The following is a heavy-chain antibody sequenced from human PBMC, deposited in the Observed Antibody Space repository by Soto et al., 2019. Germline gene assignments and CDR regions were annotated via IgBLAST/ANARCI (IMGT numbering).Heavy chain of an antibody. V-gene: IGHV4-59*01. CDR3: ASSYYYGSGSQNDAFDI. D-gene: IGHD3-10*01. CDR2: IYYSGST. CDR1: GGSISSYY. J-gene: IGHJ3*02. Sequence: QVQLQESGPGLVKPSETLSLTCTVSGGSISSYYWSWIRQPPGKGLEWIGYIYYSGSTNYNPSLKSRVTISVDTSKNRFSLKLSSVTAADTAVYYCASSYYYGSGSQNDAFDIWGQGTMVTVSS.